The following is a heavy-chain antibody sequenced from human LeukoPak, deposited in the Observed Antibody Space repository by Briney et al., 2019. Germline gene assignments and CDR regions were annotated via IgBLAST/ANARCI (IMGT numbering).Heavy chain of an antibody. CDR3: ARDVASSGYYWD. Sequence: GASVKVSCKASGYTFTSYDINWVRQATGQGLEWMGIINPSGGSTSYAQKFQDRVTMTRDTSTSTVYMELSSLRSEDTAVYYCARDVASSGYYWDWGQGTLVTVSS. D-gene: IGHD3-22*01. CDR1: GYTFTSYD. CDR2: INPSGGST. V-gene: IGHV1-46*01. J-gene: IGHJ4*02.